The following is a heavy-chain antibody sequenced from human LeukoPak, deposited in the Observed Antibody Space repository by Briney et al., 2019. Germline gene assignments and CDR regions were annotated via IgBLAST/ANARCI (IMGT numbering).Heavy chain of an antibody. CDR3: ARDHPIWFGELIAPFGAFDI. CDR1: GFTFSSYS. D-gene: IGHD3-10*01. V-gene: IGHV3-21*01. CDR2: ISSSSSYI. Sequence: PGGSLRLSCAASGFTFSSYSMNWVRQAPGKGLEWVSSISSSSSYIYYADSVKGRFTISRDNAKNSLYLQMNSLRAEDTAVYYCARDHPIWFGELIAPFGAFDIRGQGTMVTVSS. J-gene: IGHJ3*02.